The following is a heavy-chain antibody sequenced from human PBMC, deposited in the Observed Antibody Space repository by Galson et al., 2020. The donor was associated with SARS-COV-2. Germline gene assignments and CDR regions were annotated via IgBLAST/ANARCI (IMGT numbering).Heavy chain of an antibody. D-gene: IGHD3-3*01. J-gene: IGHJ5*02. CDR1: GFSVTRGHF. CDR2: FYQDGTS. CDR3: ARGLDFWSGYYPRWIDP. Sequence: SQTLSLTCAVSGFSVTRGHFWGWIRQPPGKGLEWIGNFYQDGTSYYNPSLKSRVTISVDTSKNQFSLKLSSVTAADTAVYYCARGLDFWSGYYPRWIDPWGQGTLVSVSS. V-gene: IGHV4-38-2*01.